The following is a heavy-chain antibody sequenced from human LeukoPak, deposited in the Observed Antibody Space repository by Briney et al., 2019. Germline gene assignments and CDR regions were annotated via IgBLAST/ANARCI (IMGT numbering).Heavy chain of an antibody. Sequence: GGSLRLSCAASGFTFSSYAMSWVRQAPGKGLEWVSTISGSGAYTYYADPVKGRFTISRDTSKNTLFLQMNSLRAEDTAVYYCAKGGYCSSTSCPQDYWGQGTLVTVSS. CDR1: GFTFSSYA. CDR3: AKGGYCSSTSCPQDY. CDR2: ISGSGAYT. V-gene: IGHV3-23*01. D-gene: IGHD2-2*01. J-gene: IGHJ4*02.